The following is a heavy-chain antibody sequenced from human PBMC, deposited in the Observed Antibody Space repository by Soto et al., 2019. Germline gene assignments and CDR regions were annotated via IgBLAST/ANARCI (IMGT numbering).Heavy chain of an antibody. J-gene: IGHJ5*02. CDR2: IDPSDSYT. CDR1: GYSFISYW. V-gene: IGHV5-10-1*01. Sequence: PGESLKISCKGSGYSFISYWISWVRQMPGKGLEWMGRIDPSDSYTNYSPSFQGHVTISADKSISTAYLQWSSLKASDTAMYYCARAGYSGYDWFDPWGQGTLVTVSS. CDR3: ARAGYSGYDWFDP. D-gene: IGHD5-12*01.